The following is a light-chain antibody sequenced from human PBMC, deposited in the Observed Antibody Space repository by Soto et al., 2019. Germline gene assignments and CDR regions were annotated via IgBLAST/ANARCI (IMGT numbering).Light chain of an antibody. CDR1: SSDVGGYNY. J-gene: IGLJ1*01. CDR2: DVS. V-gene: IGLV2-14*01. CDR3: SAYTSRNTRV. Sequence: QSALTQPASVSGSPGQSITISCTGTSSDVGGYNYVSWYQQHPGQVPKLMIYDVSNRPSGISNRFPASKSGNTASLTISGLQAEDEADYYCSAYTSRNTRVFGTGTKLTVL.